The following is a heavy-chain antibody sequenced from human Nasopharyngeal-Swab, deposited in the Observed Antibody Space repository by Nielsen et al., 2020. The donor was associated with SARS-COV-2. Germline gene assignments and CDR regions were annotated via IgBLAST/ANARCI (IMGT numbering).Heavy chain of an antibody. V-gene: IGHV4-34*01. CDR2: INHSGST. D-gene: IGHD3-9*01. CDR3: ARVTGYYYYYMDV. Sequence: WIRQPPGKGLEWIGEINHSGSTNYNPSLKGRVTISVDTSKNQFSLKLSSVTAADTAVYYCARVTGYYYYYMDVWGKGTTLTVSS. J-gene: IGHJ6*03.